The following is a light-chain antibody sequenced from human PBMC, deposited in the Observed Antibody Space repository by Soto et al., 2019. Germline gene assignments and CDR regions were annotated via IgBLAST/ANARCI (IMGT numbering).Light chain of an antibody. CDR1: QNISNF. J-gene: IGKJ2*01. V-gene: IGKV1-39*01. CDR2: DGS. CDR3: QQSFSAPYT. Sequence: DIQMTQSPSSLSASVGDRVTITCRASQNISNFLNWYQQKPGEAPNLLIFDGSSLQSGVSSRFSGSGSGTDFTLTISSLPPDHFATYYCQQSFSAPYTFGQGT.